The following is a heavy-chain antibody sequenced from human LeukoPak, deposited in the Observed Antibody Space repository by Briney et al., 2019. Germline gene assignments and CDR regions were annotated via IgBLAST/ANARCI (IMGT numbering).Heavy chain of an antibody. Sequence: ASVKVSCKASGYTFTSYGISWVRQAPGQGLEWMGWISAYNGNTNYAQKLQGRVTMTRDMSTSTLYMELSSLKSEDTAVYYCARGIDYSSGWYNPPSYFDYGGQGPLVTVPS. V-gene: IGHV1-18*01. D-gene: IGHD6-19*01. J-gene: IGHJ4*02. CDR3: ARGIDYSSGWYNPPSYFDY. CDR2: ISAYNGNT. CDR1: GYTFTSYG.